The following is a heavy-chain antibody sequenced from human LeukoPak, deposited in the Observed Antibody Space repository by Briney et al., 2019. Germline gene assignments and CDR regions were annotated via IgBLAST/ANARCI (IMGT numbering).Heavy chain of an antibody. J-gene: IGHJ6*03. CDR3: ARGHYYYYMDV. V-gene: IGHV1-8*03. CDR2: VNPNSGNT. Sequence: MGWVNPNSGNTGYAQKFQGRVTITRNTSISTAYMELSSLRSEDTAVYYCARGHYYYYMDVWGKGTTVTVSS.